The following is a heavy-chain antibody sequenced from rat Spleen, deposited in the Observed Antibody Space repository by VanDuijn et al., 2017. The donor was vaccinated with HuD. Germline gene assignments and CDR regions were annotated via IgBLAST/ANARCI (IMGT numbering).Heavy chain of an antibody. CDR3: GRYNNYKAY. CDR2: IDSAGST. CDR1: FYSITSSYR. Sequence: EVQLQESGPGLVKPSQSLSLTCSVTFYSITSSYRWSWVRKFPGNKLEWMGYIDSAGSTNYNPSLKSRISITRDTSKNQFFLQVNSVTTEDTATYYCGRYNNYKAYWGQGVMVTVSS. J-gene: IGHJ2*01. V-gene: IGHV3-3*01. D-gene: IGHD1-10*01.